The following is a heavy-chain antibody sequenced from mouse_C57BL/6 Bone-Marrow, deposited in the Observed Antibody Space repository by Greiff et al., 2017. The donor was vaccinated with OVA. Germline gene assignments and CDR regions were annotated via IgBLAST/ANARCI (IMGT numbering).Heavy chain of an antibody. Sequence: EVQLQQSGAELVRPGASVKLSCTASGFNIKDDYMHWVKQRPEQGLEWIGWIDPENGDTEYASKFQGKATITADTSSNTAYLQLSSLTSEDTAVYYGNTEVLTAWFAYWGQGTLVTVSA. CDR1: GFNIKDDY. V-gene: IGHV14-4*01. CDR2: IDPENGDT. J-gene: IGHJ3*01. D-gene: IGHD4-1*01. CDR3: NTEVLTAWFAY.